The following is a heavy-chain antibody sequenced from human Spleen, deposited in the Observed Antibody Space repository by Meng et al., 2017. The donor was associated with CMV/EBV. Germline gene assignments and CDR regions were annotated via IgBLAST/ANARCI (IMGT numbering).Heavy chain of an antibody. CDR2: ISYDGNNK. V-gene: IGHV3-30-3*01. J-gene: IGHJ5*02. CDR3: AREPLP. CDR1: GFTFDSYA. Sequence: GESLKISCAASGFTFDSYAMHWVRQAPGKGLEWVAVISYDGNNKFYADSVKGRFTISRDNSKNTLYLQMNRLRAEDTAVYYCAREPLPWGQGTLVTVSS.